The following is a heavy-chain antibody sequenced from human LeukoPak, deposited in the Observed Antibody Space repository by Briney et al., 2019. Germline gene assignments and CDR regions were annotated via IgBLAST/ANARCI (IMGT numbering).Heavy chain of an antibody. CDR1: GFTFSNYW. CDR3: ARGNKWSFDS. J-gene: IGHJ4*02. D-gene: IGHD2-15*01. Sequence: EAGGSLRLSCAAPGFTFSNYWMHWVRQAPGKGLVWVSRIKSDGSSTSYADSVKGRFTISRDNAKNTLYLQLNSLRAEDTAVYYCARGNKWSFDSWGQGALVTVSS. CDR2: IKSDGSST. V-gene: IGHV3-74*01.